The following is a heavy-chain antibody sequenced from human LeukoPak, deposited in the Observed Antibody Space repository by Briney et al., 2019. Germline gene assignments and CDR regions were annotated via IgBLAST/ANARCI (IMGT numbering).Heavy chain of an antibody. J-gene: IGHJ6*02. CDR3: ARGGVVVITLQVYMRPGMDV. CDR1: GGSFSGYY. CDR2: INHSGST. Sequence: SETLSLTCAVYGGSFSGYYWSWIRQPPGKGLEWIGEINHSGSTNYNPSLKSRVTISVDTSKNQFSLKLSSVTAADTAVYYCARGGVVVITLQVYMRPGMDVWGQGTTATVSS. V-gene: IGHV4-34*01. D-gene: IGHD3-22*01.